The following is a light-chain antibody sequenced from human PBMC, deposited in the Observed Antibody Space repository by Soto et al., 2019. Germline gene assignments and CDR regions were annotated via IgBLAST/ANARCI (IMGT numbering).Light chain of an antibody. Sequence: EIVLTQSPATLSLYLGERATLSCRASQSVSSYLAWYQQKPGQAPRLLIYDASNRATGIPARFSGSGSGADFTLTISSLEPEDFAIYYCQQRSSWPLTFGGGTKVEIK. CDR3: QQRSSWPLT. CDR2: DAS. J-gene: IGKJ4*01. V-gene: IGKV3-11*01. CDR1: QSVSSY.